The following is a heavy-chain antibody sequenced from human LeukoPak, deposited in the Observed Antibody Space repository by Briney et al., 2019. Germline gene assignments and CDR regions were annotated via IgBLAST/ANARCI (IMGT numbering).Heavy chain of an antibody. CDR1: GFVFTSYG. J-gene: IGHJ4*02. D-gene: IGHD5-12*01. CDR2: INPSGGST. V-gene: IGHV1-46*01. Sequence: ASVKVSCKASGFVFTSYGFTWVRQAPRQGLEWMGIINPSGGSTSYAQKFQGRVTMTRDTSTSTVYMELSSLRSEDTAVYYCARGYSGYSFYYFDYWGQGTLVTVSS. CDR3: ARGYSGYSFYYFDY.